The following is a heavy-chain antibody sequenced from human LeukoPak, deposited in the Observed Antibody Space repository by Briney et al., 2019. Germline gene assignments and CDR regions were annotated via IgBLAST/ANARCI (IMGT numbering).Heavy chain of an antibody. D-gene: IGHD4-17*01. J-gene: IGHJ6*03. CDR3: ARYGTYYYYYYMDV. V-gene: IGHV4-34*01. Sequence: PSETLSLTCAVYGGSFSGHYWSWIRQPPGKGLEWIGEINHSGGANYNPSLKSRVTMSVDTSKNQFSLNLTSVAAADTAVYYCARYGTYYYYYYMDVWGKGTTVPVSS. CDR2: INHSGGA. CDR1: GGSFSGHY.